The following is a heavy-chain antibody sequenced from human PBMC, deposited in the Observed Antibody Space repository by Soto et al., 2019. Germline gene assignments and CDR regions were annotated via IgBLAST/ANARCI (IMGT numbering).Heavy chain of an antibody. J-gene: IGHJ5*02. V-gene: IGHV1-69*01. CDR2: IVPIFGTV. CDR3: ARAATDCSGGSCYSVWFDP. D-gene: IGHD2-15*01. Sequence: KISCKASGCTFSNYAISWVRQAPGEGLEWMGGIVPIFGTVNYAQKFQGRVTIIADESTTTAYMELSTLISEDTAVYYCARAATDCSGGSCYSVWFDPWGQGTLVTVSS. CDR1: GCTFSNYA.